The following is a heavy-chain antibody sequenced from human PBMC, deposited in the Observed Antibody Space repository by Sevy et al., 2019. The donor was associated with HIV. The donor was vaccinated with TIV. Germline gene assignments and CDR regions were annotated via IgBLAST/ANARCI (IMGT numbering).Heavy chain of an antibody. J-gene: IGHJ3*02. Sequence: GGSLRLSCTASGFTFGDYAMSWVRQAPGKGLEWVGFIRSKAYGGTTEYAASVKGRFTISRDDSKGIAYLQMNSLKTEDTAGYYCTRDEGRHIVVGTANDAFDIWGQGTMVTVSS. CDR1: GFTFGDYA. CDR3: TRDEGRHIVVGTANDAFDI. D-gene: IGHD2-21*02. V-gene: IGHV3-49*04. CDR2: IRSKAYGGTT.